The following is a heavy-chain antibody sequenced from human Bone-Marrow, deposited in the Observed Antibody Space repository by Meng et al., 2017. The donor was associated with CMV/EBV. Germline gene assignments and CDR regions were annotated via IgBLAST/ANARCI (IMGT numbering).Heavy chain of an antibody. Sequence: QVKFQGSGPGLVKPSGPLYLTCTVSGGSISSYYWSWIRQPSGKGLEWIGRIYTSGSTNYNPSLKSRVTMSVDTSKNQFSLKLSSVTAADTAVYYCARAMVRGVQRYFDYWGQGTLVTVSS. CDR3: ARAMVRGVQRYFDY. CDR2: IYTSGST. V-gene: IGHV4-4*07. CDR1: GGSISSYY. J-gene: IGHJ4*02. D-gene: IGHD3-10*01.